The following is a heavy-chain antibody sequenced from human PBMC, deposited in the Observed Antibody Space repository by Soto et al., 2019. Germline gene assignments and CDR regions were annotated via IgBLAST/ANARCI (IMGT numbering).Heavy chain of an antibody. CDR1: GFTFSNAW. CDR3: TTTKGRLEPPTNDF. Sequence: EVQLVESGGGLVKPGGSLRLSCAGSGFTFSNAWMSWVRRAPGKGLEWVGRIRSDASGGAIDYAAPVKGRFTISRDDSTNTLFLQMNNLRAEDTAVYYCTTTKGRLEPPTNDFWGQGTPVIVSS. J-gene: IGHJ4*02. D-gene: IGHD2-8*01. CDR2: IRSDASGGAI. V-gene: IGHV3-15*01.